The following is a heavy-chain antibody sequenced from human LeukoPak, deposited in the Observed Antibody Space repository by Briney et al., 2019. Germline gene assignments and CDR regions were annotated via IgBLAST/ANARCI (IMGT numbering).Heavy chain of an antibody. Sequence: SETLSLTCTVSGASISGHYLTWLRQPPGKGLEWIGYISHIGSTNYNPPLKSRLTISVDTSKNQFSLKLTSVTAADTAVYYCARDRISINALDMWGQGTMVTVSS. D-gene: IGHD1-14*01. J-gene: IGHJ3*02. CDR2: ISHIGST. CDR3: ARDRISINALDM. CDR1: GASISGHY. V-gene: IGHV4-59*11.